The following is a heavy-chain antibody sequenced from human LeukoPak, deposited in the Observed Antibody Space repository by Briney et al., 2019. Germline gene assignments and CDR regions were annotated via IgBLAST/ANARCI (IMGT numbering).Heavy chain of an antibody. D-gene: IGHD6-13*01. CDR3: ARDQQQLDPYYYYYGMDV. V-gene: IGHV3-21*01. CDR2: ISSSSSYI. CDR1: GFTFSSYS. Sequence: GGSLRLSCAASGFTFSSYSMNWVRQAPGKGLEWVSSISSSSSYIYYADSVKGRFTISRDNAKNSLYLQMNSLRAEDTAVYYCARDQQQLDPYYYYYGMDVWGEGTTVTVSS. J-gene: IGHJ6*04.